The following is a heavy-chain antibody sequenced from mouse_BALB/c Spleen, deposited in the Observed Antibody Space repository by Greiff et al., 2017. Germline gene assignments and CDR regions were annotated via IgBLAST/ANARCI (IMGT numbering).Heavy chain of an antibody. Sequence: EVQLQQSGPELVKPGASVKISCKASGYSFTGYYMHWVKQSPENWLEWIGEINPSTGGTSYNQKFKGKATLTVDKSSSTAYMQLKSLTSEESAVSYCTITFFYFDYWGQGTTLTVSS. CDR2: INPSTGGT. CDR1: GYSFTGYY. D-gene: IGHD1-3*01. CDR3: TITFFYFDY. V-gene: IGHV1-42*01. J-gene: IGHJ2*01.